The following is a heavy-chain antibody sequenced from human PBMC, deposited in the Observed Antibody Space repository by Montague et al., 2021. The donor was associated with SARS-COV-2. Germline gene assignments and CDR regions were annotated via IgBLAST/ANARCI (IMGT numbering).Heavy chain of an antibody. CDR2: VYHTGST. CDR3: VREKYYFDDSGSK. D-gene: IGHD3-22*01. V-gene: IGHV4-61*01. CDR1: GVSISSGSYY. Sequence: SETLSLTCSVSGVSISSGSYYWSWVRQPPGKGLAWLGYVYHTGSTNSNPSLKSRVTLAIDTSKNQFSLNLTSVTAADTAVYYCVREKYYFDDSGSKWGQGTLVT. J-gene: IGHJ4*02.